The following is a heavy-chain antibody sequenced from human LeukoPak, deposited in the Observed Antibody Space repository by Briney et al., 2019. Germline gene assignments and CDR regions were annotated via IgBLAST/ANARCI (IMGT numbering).Heavy chain of an antibody. Sequence: GGSLRLSCGASGFTFSDYYMSWIRQAPGKGLEWVSHISSSGSTRYYADSVKGRFTISRDNAKNSLYLQMNSLRAEDTAVYYCARAPRFRLVGVPKGPFDPWGQGTLVTVSS. CDR1: GFTFSDYY. CDR3: ARAPRFRLVGVPKGPFDP. V-gene: IGHV3-11*01. J-gene: IGHJ5*02. D-gene: IGHD1-26*01. CDR2: ISSSGSTR.